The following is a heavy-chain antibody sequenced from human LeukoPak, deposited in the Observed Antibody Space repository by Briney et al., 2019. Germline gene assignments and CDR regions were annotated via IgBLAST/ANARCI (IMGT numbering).Heavy chain of an antibody. CDR2: IYPGDSDT. CDR3: ARSTYCDFWSGYYPTGYGMDV. J-gene: IGHJ6*02. V-gene: IGHV5-51*01. Sequence: GESLKISCKGSGYSFTSYWIGWVRQMPGKGLEWMGIIYPGDSDTRYSPSFQGQVTISADKSISTAYLQWSSLKASDTAMYYCARSTYCDFWSGYYPTGYGMDVWGQGTTVTVSS. D-gene: IGHD3-3*01. CDR1: GYSFTSYW.